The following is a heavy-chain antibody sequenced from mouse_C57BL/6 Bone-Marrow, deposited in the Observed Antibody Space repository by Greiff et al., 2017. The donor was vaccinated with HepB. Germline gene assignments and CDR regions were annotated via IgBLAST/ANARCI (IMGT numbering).Heavy chain of an antibody. CDR2: IRSKSNNYAT. Sequence: EVKLVESGGGLVQPKGSLKLSCAASGFSFNTYAMNWVRQAPGKGLEWVARIRSKSNNYATYYADSVKDRFTISRDDSESMLYLQMNNLKTADTAMYYCVRRAFAYWGQGTLVTVSA. CDR1: GFSFNTYA. CDR3: VRRAFAY. V-gene: IGHV10-1*01. J-gene: IGHJ3*01. D-gene: IGHD6-1*01.